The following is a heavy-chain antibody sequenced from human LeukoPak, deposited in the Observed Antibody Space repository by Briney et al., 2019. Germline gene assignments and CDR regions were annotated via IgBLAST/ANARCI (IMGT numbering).Heavy chain of an antibody. V-gene: IGHV3-74*01. Sequence: GGSLRLSCIASGFTFSNYWMHWVRQAPGKGLVWVSRINSDGSSTSYADSVEGRFTISRDNAKNTLYLQMNSLRAEDTAVYYCAREVGSGNSDRYFDDWGQGTLVTVSS. J-gene: IGHJ4*02. CDR1: GFTFSNYW. CDR3: AREVGSGNSDRYFDD. CDR2: INSDGSST. D-gene: IGHD3-10*01.